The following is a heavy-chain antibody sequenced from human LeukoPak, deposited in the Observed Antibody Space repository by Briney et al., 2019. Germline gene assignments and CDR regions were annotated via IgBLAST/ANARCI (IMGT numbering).Heavy chain of an antibody. J-gene: IGHJ6*04. CDR1: GFTFTTYG. CDR2: ISSSGSTI. Sequence: GGTLRLSCSASGFTFTTYGMNWVRQAPGKGLEWVSYISSSGSTIYYADSVKGRFTISRDNAKNSLYLQMNSLRAEDTAVYYCAELGITMIGGVWGKGTTVTISS. D-gene: IGHD3-10*02. CDR3: AELGITMIGGV. V-gene: IGHV3-48*04.